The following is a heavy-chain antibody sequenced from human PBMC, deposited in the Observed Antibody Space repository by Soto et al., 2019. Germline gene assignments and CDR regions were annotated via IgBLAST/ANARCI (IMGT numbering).Heavy chain of an antibody. CDR2: IIPIFGTA. V-gene: IGHV1-69*13. CDR3: ARGSPVGHDYGDSDYYYGMDV. D-gene: IGHD4-17*01. Sequence: SVKVSCKASGGTFSSYAISWVQQAPGQGLEWMGGIIPIFGTANYAQKFQGRVTITADESTSTAYMELSSLRSEDTAVYYCARGSPVGHDYGDSDYYYGMDVWGQGTTVTVSS. J-gene: IGHJ6*02. CDR1: GGTFSSYA.